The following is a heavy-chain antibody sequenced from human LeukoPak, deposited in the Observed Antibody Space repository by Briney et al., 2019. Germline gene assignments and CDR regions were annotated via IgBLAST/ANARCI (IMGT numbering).Heavy chain of an antibody. D-gene: IGHD3-10*01. V-gene: IGHV3-30*04. CDR2: ISFDDGTTK. J-gene: IGHJ6*03. CDR1: GFTFTTYA. Sequence: GGSLRLSCAASGFTFTTYAMHWVRQAPGKGLEWVAFISFDDGTTKYYADSVKGRFTISRDSSKNTLYLQMNSLRAEDTAVYYCARDGAGYGSGSYYYYYYYMDVWGKGTTVTISS. CDR3: ARDGAGYGSGSYYYYYYYMDV.